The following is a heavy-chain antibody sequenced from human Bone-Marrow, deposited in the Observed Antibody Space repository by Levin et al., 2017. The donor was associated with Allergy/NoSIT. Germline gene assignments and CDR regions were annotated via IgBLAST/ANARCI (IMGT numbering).Heavy chain of an antibody. V-gene: IGHV1-8*01. CDR1: GYTFTSYD. CDR3: ARGASRIAAAGTEFGY. CDR2: MNPNSGNT. Sequence: WASVKVSCKASGYTFTSYDINWVRQATGQGLEWMGWMNPNSGNTGYAQKFQGRVTMTRNTSISTAYMELSSLRSEDTAVYYCARGASRIAAAGTEFGYWGQGTLVTVSS. D-gene: IGHD6-13*01. J-gene: IGHJ4*02.